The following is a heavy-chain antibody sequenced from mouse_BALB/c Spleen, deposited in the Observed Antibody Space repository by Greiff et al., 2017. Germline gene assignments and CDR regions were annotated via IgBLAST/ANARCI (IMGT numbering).Heavy chain of an antibody. Sequence: EVQGVESGGDLVKPGGSLKLSCAASGFTFSSYGMSWVRQTPDKRLEWVATISSGGSYTYYPDSVKGRFTISRDNAKNTLYLQMSSLKSEDTAMYYCAREGYGYDAWFAYWGQGTLVTVSA. V-gene: IGHV5-6*01. CDR1: GFTFSSYG. D-gene: IGHD2-2*01. J-gene: IGHJ3*01. CDR2: ISSGGSYT. CDR3: AREGYGYDAWFAY.